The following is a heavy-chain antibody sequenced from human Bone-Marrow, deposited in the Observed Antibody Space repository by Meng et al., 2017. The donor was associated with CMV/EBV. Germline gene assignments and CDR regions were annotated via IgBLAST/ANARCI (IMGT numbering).Heavy chain of an antibody. CDR1: GYTFTGYY. J-gene: IGHJ4*02. CDR2: INPNSGDT. D-gene: IGHD4-11*01. Sequence: ASVKVFCKASGYTFTGYYMHWVRQAPGQGLEWMGWINPNSGDTNCAQSFQGRVTMTRDTSISTAYMELSRLRSDDTAVYYCAAGRRTTILVFWGQGTLVTVSS. CDR3: AAGRRTTILVF. V-gene: IGHV1-2*02.